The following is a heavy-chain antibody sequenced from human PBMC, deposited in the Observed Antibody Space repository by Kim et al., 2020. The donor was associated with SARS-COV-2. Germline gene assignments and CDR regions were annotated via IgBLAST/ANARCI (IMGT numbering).Heavy chain of an antibody. CDR1: GGSFSGYY. J-gene: IGHJ5*02. Sequence: SETLSLTCAVYGGSFSGYYWSWIRQPPGKGLEWIGEINHSGSTNYNPPLKSRVTISVDTSKNQFSLKLSSVTAADTAVYYCARGPKRAKQQLLRVFYNWFDPWGQGTLVTVSS. D-gene: IGHD6-13*01. V-gene: IGHV4-34*01. CDR2: INHSGST. CDR3: ARGPKRAKQQLLRVFYNWFDP.